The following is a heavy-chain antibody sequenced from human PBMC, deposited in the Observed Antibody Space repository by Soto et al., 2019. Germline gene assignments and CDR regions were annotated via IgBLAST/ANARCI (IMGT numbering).Heavy chain of an antibody. J-gene: IGHJ6*02. CDR2: IAWNSDII. D-gene: IGHD3-10*01. CDR1: GFSLEDYA. Sequence: EVQLVESGGGLVQPGRSLRLSCAASGFSLEDYAMHWVRQAPGKGLEWVSGIAWNSDIIGYADSVKGRFTISRDNGKTSLYLQMNSLRPEDTALYYCAKDHYGSAIYGMDVWGQGTTVTVSS. V-gene: IGHV3-9*01. CDR3: AKDHYGSAIYGMDV.